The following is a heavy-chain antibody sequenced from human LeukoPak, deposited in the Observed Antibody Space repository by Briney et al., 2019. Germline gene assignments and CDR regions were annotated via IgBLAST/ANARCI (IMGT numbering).Heavy chain of an antibody. CDR3: AREYYDFWSGYSFGAHDY. CDR2: ISYDGSNK. Sequence: SGGSLRLSCAASGFTFSSYAMHWVRQAPGKGLEWVAVISYDGSNKYYADSVKGRFTISRDNSKNTLYLQMNSLRAEDTAVYYCAREYYDFWSGYSFGAHDYWGQGTLVTVSS. J-gene: IGHJ4*02. V-gene: IGHV3-30-3*01. D-gene: IGHD3-3*01. CDR1: GFTFSSYA.